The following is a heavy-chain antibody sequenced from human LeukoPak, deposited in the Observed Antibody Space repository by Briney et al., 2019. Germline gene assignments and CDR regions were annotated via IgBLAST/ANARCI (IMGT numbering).Heavy chain of an antibody. J-gene: IGHJ6*02. D-gene: IGHD2-8*01. CDR1: GYTFTSYG. V-gene: IGHV1-18*01. CDR3: ARDCCLYSFFYFGIDF. CDR2: ISAYNGNT. Sequence: GASVKVSCKASGYTFTSYGISWVRQAPGQGLEWMGWISAYNGNTNYAQKLQGRVTMTTDTSTSTAYMELRSLRSDDTAVYYCARDCCLYSFFYFGIDFLGQGTTVTVSS.